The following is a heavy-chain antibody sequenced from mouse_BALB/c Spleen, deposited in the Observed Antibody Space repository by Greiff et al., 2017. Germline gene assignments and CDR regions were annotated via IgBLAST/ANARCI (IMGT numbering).Heavy chain of an antibody. J-gene: IGHJ4*01. V-gene: IGHV1S81*02. Sequence: LVESGAELVKPGASVKLSCKASGYTFTSYYMYWVKQRPGQGLEWIGEINPSNGGTNFNEKFKSKATLTVDKSSSTAYMQLSSLTSEDSAVYYCTRSSAMDYWGQGTSVTVSS. CDR1: GYTFTSYY. CDR2: INPSNGGT. CDR3: TRSSAMDY.